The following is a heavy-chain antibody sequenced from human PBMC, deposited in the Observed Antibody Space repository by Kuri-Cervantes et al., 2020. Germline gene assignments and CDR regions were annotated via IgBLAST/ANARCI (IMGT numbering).Heavy chain of an antibody. J-gene: IGHJ1*01. CDR2: IYYSGST. CDR1: GGSVSSGSYY. Sequence: GSLRLSCTVSGGSVSSGSYYWSWIRQPPGKGLEWIGYIYYSGSTNYNPSLKSRVTISVDTSKNQFSLKLSSVTAADTAVYYCARLYCSGGSCYATFQHWGQGTLVTVSS. CDR3: ARLYCSGGSCYATFQH. V-gene: IGHV4-61*01. D-gene: IGHD2-15*01.